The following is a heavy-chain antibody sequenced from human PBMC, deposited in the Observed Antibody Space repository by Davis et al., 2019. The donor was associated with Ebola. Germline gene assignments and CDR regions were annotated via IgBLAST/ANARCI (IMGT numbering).Heavy chain of an antibody. J-gene: IGHJ4*02. CDR3: LKDYFGLCY. V-gene: IGHV3-64D*06. D-gene: IGHD3-10*01. CDR2: ITGHGDST. Sequence: PGGSLRPSVSASGFTFSSYNMNWVRQAPGKGLEYVSGITGHGDSTYYADSVKGRFTISRDNSKNTLYLQMSSLRAEDTAVYYCLKDYFGLCYWGQGTLVTVSS. CDR1: GFTFSSYN.